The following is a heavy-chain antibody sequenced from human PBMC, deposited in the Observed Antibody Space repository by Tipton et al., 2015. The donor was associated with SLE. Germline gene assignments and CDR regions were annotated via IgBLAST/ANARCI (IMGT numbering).Heavy chain of an antibody. CDR2: IDPGDSYT. J-gene: IGHJ4*02. D-gene: IGHD3-3*01. V-gene: IGHV5-10-1*01. Sequence: QLVQSGAEVKKPGESLKISCKASGYSFTSYWIAWVRQRPGKGLEWMGRIDPGDSYTDYSPSFRGHVTISADKSISTAYLQWSSLKASDTAMYYCARWMDFGVVGFDCWGQGTLVTVSS. CDR3: ARWMDFGVVGFDC. CDR1: GYSFTSYW.